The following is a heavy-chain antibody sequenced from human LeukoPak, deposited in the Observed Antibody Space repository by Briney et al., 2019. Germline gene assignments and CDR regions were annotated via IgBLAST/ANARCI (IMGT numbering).Heavy chain of an antibody. CDR3: AKDRVLYYYDSSGYPAGY. CDR1: GFTFSSYS. D-gene: IGHD3-22*01. J-gene: IGHJ4*02. Sequence: GGLRLSCAASGFTFSSYSMNWVRQAPGKGLEWVSAISGSGGSTYYADSVKGRFTISRDNSKNTLYLQMNSLRAEDMAVYYCAKDRVLYYYDSSGYPAGYWGQGTLVTVSS. CDR2: ISGSGGST. V-gene: IGHV3-23*01.